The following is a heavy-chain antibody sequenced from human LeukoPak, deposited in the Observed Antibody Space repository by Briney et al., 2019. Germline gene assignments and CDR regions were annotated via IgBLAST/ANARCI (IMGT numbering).Heavy chain of an antibody. CDR3: ARGLRPYYYDSSGYYYRY. Sequence: ASVKVSCKASGYTFTSYDINWVRQATGQGLEWMGWMNPNSGNTGYAQKFQGRVTMTSNTSISTAYMELSSLRSEDTAVYYCARGLRPYYYDSSGYYYRYWGQGTLVTVSS. D-gene: IGHD3-22*01. CDR2: MNPNSGNT. J-gene: IGHJ4*02. CDR1: GYTFTSYD. V-gene: IGHV1-8*01.